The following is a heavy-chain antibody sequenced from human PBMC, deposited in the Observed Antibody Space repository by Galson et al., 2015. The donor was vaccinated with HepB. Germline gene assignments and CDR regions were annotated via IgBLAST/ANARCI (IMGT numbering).Heavy chain of an antibody. V-gene: IGHV3-23*01. CDR1: GFTFSSYA. J-gene: IGHJ4*02. D-gene: IGHD6-13*01. CDR3: AKRWPRRGQLTTAAGVFDY. CDR2: ISGSGGST. Sequence: SLRLSCAASGFTFSSYAMSWVRQAPGKGLEWVSAISGSGGSTYYADSVKGRFTISRDNSKNTLYLQMNSLRAEDTAVYYCAKRWPRRGQLTTAAGVFDYWGQGTLVTVSS.